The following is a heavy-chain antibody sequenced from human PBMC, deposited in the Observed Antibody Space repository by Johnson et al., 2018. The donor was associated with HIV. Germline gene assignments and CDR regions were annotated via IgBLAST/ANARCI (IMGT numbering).Heavy chain of an antibody. D-gene: IGHD7-27*01. CDR2: ISYDGNNK. Sequence: QVQLVESGGGVVRPGGSLRLSCAASGFTFSNYAMHWVRQAPGKGLEWVAVISYDGNNKYYADSLKGRFTISRDNSKNTLYLQMNSLRAEDTAVYYCARDFGLFLGKDDAFDIWGQGTMVTVSS. J-gene: IGHJ3*02. CDR3: ARDFGLFLGKDDAFDI. CDR1: GFTFSNYA. V-gene: IGHV3-30*04.